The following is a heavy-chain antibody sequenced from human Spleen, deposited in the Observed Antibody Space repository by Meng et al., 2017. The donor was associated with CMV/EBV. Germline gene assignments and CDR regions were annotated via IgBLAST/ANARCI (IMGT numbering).Heavy chain of an antibody. J-gene: IGHJ4*02. Sequence: GESLKISCAASGVTYNTYSMNWVRQAPGKGLEWVSSITDNGGGTYYADSVKGRFTISRDNSKDTLYLQVNSLRAEDTALYYCASRPEFDYWGQGTLVTVSS. V-gene: IGHV3-23*01. D-gene: IGHD1-14*01. CDR2: ITDNGGGT. CDR3: ASRPEFDY. CDR1: GVTYNTYS.